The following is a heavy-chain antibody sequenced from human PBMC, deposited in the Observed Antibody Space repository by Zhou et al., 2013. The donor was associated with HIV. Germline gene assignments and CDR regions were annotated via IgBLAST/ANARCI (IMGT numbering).Heavy chain of an antibody. D-gene: IGHD6-13*01. V-gene: IGHV1-18*04. J-gene: IGHJ5*02. Sequence: QVQLVQSGAEVKKPGASVKVSCKASGYTLTSYGISWVRQAPGQGLEWMGWISAYNGNTNYAQKLQGRVTMTTDTSTSTAYMELRSLRSDDTAVYYCARDGQGGEYSSSWCNWFGPGAREPWSPSPQ. CDR1: GYTLTSYG. CDR2: ISAYNGNT. CDR3: ARDGQGGEYSSSWCNWFGP.